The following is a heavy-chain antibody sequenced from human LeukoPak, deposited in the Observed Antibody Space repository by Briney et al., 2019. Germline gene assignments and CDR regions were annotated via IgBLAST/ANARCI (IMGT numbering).Heavy chain of an antibody. J-gene: IGHJ6*03. CDR2: IDDSGST. Sequence: SETLSLTCTVSGGSISSYDWSWIRQPPGKGLEWIGYIDDSGSTNYNPSLKRLVTISVYTSKNQCSLKPSSLTPSYTATWFCVRSGDGYNYYYMDVWGKGTTVTVSS. V-gene: IGHV4-59*01. D-gene: IGHD5-24*01. CDR3: VRSGDGYNYYYMDV. CDR1: GGSISSYD.